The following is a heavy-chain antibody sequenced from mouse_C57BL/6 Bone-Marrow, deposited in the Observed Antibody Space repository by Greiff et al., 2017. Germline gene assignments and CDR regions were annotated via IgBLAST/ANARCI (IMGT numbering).Heavy chain of an antibody. J-gene: IGHJ2*01. V-gene: IGHV1-69*01. CDR1: GYTFTSYW. CDR3: ARWGQRDY. Sequence: QVQLQQPGAELVMPGASVKLSCKASGYTFTSYWMHWVKQRPGQGLEWIGEIDPSDSYTNYNQKFKGKSTLTVDKSSSTAYMQLSSLTSEDSACYYCARWGQRDYWGQGTTLTVSS. CDR2: IDPSDSYT.